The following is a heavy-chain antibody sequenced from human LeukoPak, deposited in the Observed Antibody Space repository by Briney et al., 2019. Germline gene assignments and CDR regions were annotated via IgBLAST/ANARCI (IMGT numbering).Heavy chain of an antibody. J-gene: IGHJ4*02. V-gene: IGHV4-4*02. Sequence: PSETLSLTCTVSGGSISSSNWWSWVRQPPGKGLEWIGEIYHGGSTNYNPSLKSRVAMSVDRSRNQFSLKLSSVTAADTAVYYCAKGEDYGSGTVHFASWGQGTLVTVSS. CDR1: GGSISSSNW. CDR2: IYHGGST. D-gene: IGHD3-10*01. CDR3: AKGEDYGSGTVHFAS.